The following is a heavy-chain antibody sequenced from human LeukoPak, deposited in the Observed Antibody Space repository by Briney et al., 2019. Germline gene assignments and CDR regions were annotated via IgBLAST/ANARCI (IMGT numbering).Heavy chain of an antibody. CDR2: IYYSGST. CDR1: GGSISSYY. CDR3: ARFRPTSVSAVDY. Sequence: SETLSLTCTVSGGSISSYYWSWIRQPPGKGLEWIGYIYYSGSTNYNPSLKSRVTISVDTSKNQFSLKLSSVTAADTAVYYCARFRPTSVSAVDYWGQGTLVTVSS. J-gene: IGHJ4*02. V-gene: IGHV4-59*08. D-gene: IGHD2-8*01.